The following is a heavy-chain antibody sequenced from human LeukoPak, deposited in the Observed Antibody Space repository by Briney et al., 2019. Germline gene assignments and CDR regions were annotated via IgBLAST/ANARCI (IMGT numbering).Heavy chain of an antibody. Sequence: SETLSLTCSVSGASISNDYWSWIRQPPGKGLEWIGYVYYSGSTNYNPSLKSRITISKDMSKNQVSLKLTSVTAADAAVYYCARHLYDVFFLEWGQGTLVAVSS. J-gene: IGHJ1*01. CDR2: VYYSGST. CDR1: GASISNDY. D-gene: IGHD2/OR15-2a*01. CDR3: ARHLYDVFFLE. V-gene: IGHV4-59*12.